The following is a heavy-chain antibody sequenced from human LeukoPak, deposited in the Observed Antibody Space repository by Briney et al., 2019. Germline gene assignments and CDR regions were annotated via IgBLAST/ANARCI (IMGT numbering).Heavy chain of an antibody. CDR1: GGSISSSSYY. J-gene: IGHJ4*02. D-gene: IGHD3-22*01. V-gene: IGHV4-39*07. CDR2: IYYSAST. CDR3: ARVSRKAYYYDSSGHLDY. Sequence: SETLSLTCTVSGGSISSSSYYWGWIRQPPGKGLEWIGSIYYSASTYYNPSLKSRVTISVDTSKNQFSLKLSSVTAADTAVYYCARVSRKAYYYDSSGHLDYWGQGTLVTVSS.